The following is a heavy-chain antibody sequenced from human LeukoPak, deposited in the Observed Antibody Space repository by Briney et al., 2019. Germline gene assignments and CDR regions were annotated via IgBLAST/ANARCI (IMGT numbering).Heavy chain of an antibody. CDR2: IYYSGST. CDR1: GGSISRGDYY. D-gene: IGHD2-15*01. Sequence: KASETLSLTCTVSGGSISRGDYYWRWIRQPPGKGLEWIGYIYYSGSTYYNPSLKSRVTISVDTSKNQFSLKLSSVTAADTAVYYCARDNFILGYCSGGSCYSGRAFDIWGQGTMVTVSS. CDR3: ARDNFILGYCSGGSCYSGRAFDI. J-gene: IGHJ3*02. V-gene: IGHV4-30-4*08.